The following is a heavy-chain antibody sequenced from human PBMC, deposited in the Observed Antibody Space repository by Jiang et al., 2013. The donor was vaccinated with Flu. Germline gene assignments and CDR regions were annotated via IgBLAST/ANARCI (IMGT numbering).Heavy chain of an antibody. J-gene: IGHJ3*02. CDR3: ARHTYYYDSSGPVDI. Sequence: SGYSFTSYWIGWVRQMPGKGLEWMGIIYPGDSDTRYSPSFQGQVTISADKSISTAYLQWSSLKASDTAMYYCARHTYYYDSSGPVDIWGQGTMVTVSS. CDR2: IYPGDSDT. CDR1: GYSFTSYW. D-gene: IGHD3-22*01. V-gene: IGHV5-51*01.